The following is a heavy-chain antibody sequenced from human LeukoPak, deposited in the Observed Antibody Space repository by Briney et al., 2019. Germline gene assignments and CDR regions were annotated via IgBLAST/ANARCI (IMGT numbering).Heavy chain of an antibody. CDR2: ISGSSSYI. D-gene: IGHD2-2*01. CDR3: ARETDSTLFDY. J-gene: IGHJ4*02. Sequence: GGSLRLSCAASGFTFSSYSMNWVRQAPGKGLEWVSSISGSSSYIYYADSVKGRFTISRDNAKNSLYVQMNSLRAEDTAVYYCARETDSTLFDYWGQGTLVTVSS. CDR1: GFTFSSYS. V-gene: IGHV3-21*01.